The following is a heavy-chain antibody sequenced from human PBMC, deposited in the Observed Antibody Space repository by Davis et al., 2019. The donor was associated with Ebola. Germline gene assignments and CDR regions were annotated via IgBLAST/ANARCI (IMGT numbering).Heavy chain of an antibody. D-gene: IGHD1-14*01. Sequence: ASVKVSCKVSEYSLAELAIHCVRQTPRQGLWWWGSFDPEDGEAIYAQKFQDRVTMTEDTSTDTAYMELSRLRFEDTALYYCTIGGITGGFDYWGQGTLVTVSS. CDR2: FDPEDGEA. V-gene: IGHV1-24*01. CDR3: TIGGITGGFDY. CDR1: EYSLAELA. J-gene: IGHJ4*02.